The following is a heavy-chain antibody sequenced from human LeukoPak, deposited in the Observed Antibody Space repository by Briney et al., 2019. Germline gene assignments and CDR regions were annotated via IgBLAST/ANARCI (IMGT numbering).Heavy chain of an antibody. CDR1: VGTVTSGSYN. Sequence: SETMCLTCTVSVGTVTSGSYNWSWIRQPPGKGLEWIGYIYYSASTNYNPSLKSRVTISVDTSNNQFSLKLSSVTAADTAVYYCARGSRGYSYGWGQGTLVTVSS. J-gene: IGHJ4*02. CDR3: ARGSRGYSYG. D-gene: IGHD5-18*01. V-gene: IGHV4-61*01. CDR2: IYYSAST.